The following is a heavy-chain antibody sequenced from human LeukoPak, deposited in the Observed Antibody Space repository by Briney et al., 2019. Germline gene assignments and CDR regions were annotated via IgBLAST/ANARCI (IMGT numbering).Heavy chain of an antibody. CDR1: GGSFSGYY. CDR2: INHSGST. D-gene: IGHD4-17*01. Sequence: SETLSLTCAVYGGSFSGYYWSWIRQPPGKGLEWIGEINHSGSTNYNPSLKSRVTISVDTSKNQFSLKLSSVTAADTAVYYCARGGPLRWSDAFDIRGQETMVTVSS. CDR3: ARGGPLRWSDAFDI. J-gene: IGHJ3*02. V-gene: IGHV4-34*01.